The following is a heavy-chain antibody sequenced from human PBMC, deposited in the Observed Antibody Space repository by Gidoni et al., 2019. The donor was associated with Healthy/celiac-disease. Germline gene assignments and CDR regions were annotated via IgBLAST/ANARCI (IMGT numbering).Heavy chain of an antibody. D-gene: IGHD5-18*01. CDR2: IKQDGSEK. CDR1: GFTFSRYW. J-gene: IGHJ4*02. V-gene: IGHV3-7*04. CDR3: ARYTAMVTGRIYYFDY. Sequence: EVQLVESGGGLVQPGGSLRLSCAASGFTFSRYWMSWVRQAPGKGLEWVANIKQDGSEKYYVDSVKGRFTISRDNAKNSLYLQMNSLRAEDTAVYYCARYTAMVTGRIYYFDYWGQGTLVTVSS.